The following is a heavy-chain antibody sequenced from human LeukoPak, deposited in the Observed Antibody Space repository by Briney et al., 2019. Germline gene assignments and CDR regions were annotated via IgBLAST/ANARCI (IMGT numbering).Heavy chain of an antibody. Sequence: PGGSLRLSCAASGFTFSSYSMNWVRQAPGKGLEWVSAISGSGGSTYYADSVKGRFTISRDNSKNTLYLQMNSLRAEDTAVYYCAKWFDAQLAPYYFDHWGQGTLVTVSS. V-gene: IGHV3-23*01. D-gene: IGHD6-13*01. CDR3: AKWFDAQLAPYYFDH. CDR2: ISGSGGST. CDR1: GFTFSSYS. J-gene: IGHJ4*02.